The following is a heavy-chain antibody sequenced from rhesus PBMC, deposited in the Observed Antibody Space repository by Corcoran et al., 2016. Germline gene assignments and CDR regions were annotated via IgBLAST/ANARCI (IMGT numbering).Heavy chain of an antibody. V-gene: IGHV3S5*01. CDR3: AKGGSAFDF. J-gene: IGHJ3*01. CDR1: GFTFSTYG. Sequence: EVQLVETGGGLVQPGGSLRLSCAASGFTFSTYGRSWVRQAQEKGLEWVSGIRYTGGSTNYADAVKGRFTISRDNSKNTLSLQMNSLRAEDTAVYYCAKGGSAFDFWGQGLRVTVSS. CDR2: IRYTGGST.